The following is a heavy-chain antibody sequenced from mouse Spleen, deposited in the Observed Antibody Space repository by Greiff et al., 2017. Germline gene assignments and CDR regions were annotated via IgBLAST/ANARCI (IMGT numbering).Heavy chain of an antibody. J-gene: IGHJ3*01. CDR3: ARIDYYDGSPFAY. CDR1: GYTFTSYW. D-gene: IGHD1-1*01. V-gene: IGHV1-52*01. Sequence: QVQLQQPGAELVRPGSSVKLSCKASGYTFTSYWMHWVKQRPIQGLEWIGNIDPSDSETHYNQKFKDKATLTVDKSSSTAYMQLSSLTSEDSAVYYCARIDYYDGSPFAYWGQGTLVTVSA. CDR2: IDPSDSET.